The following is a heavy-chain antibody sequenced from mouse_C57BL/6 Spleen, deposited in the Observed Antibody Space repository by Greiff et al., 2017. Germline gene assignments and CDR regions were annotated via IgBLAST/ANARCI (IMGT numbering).Heavy chain of an antibody. Sequence: EVMLVESGGGLVKPGGSLKLSCAASGFTFSDYGMHWVRQAPEKGLEWVAYISSGSSTIYYADTVKGRFTISRDNAKNTLFLQMTSLRSEDTAMYYCARDGSSPYYYAMDYWGQGTSVTVSS. CDR2: ISSGSSTI. CDR1: GFTFSDYG. CDR3: ARDGSSPYYYAMDY. D-gene: IGHD1-1*01. J-gene: IGHJ4*01. V-gene: IGHV5-17*01.